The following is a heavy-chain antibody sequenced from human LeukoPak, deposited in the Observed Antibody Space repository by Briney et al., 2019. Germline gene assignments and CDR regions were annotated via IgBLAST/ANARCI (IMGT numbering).Heavy chain of an antibody. V-gene: IGHV1-69*13. CDR1: GGTFSSYA. Sequence: ASVKVSCKASGGTFSSYAISWVRQAPGQGLEWMGGIIPIFGTANYAQKFQGRVTITADESTSTAYMELSSLRSEDTAVYYCARARGYSGYDSYYFDYWGQGTLVTVSS. CDR2: IIPIFGTA. D-gene: IGHD5-12*01. CDR3: ARARGYSGYDSYYFDY. J-gene: IGHJ4*02.